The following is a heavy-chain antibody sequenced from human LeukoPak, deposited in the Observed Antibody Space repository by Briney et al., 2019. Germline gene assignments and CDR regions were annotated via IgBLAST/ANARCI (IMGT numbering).Heavy chain of an antibody. J-gene: IGHJ4*02. CDR3: AKDKVPRQDTLFDY. V-gene: IGHV3-23*01. D-gene: IGHD3-16*01. CDR2: ISGSGGST. Sequence: PGGSLRLSCAASGFTFSSYAMSWVRQAPGKGLEWVSAISGSGGSTYYADSVKGRFTISRDNSKNTLYLHMNSLRAEDTAVYYCAKDKVPRQDTLFDYWGQGTLVTVSS. CDR1: GFTFSSYA.